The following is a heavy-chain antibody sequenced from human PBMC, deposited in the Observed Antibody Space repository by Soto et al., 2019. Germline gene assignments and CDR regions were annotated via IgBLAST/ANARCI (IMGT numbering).Heavy chain of an antibody. V-gene: IGHV1-69*01. CDR2: VIPIFSIV. D-gene: IGHD3-3*02. Sequence: QVQLVQSGAEVQRPGSSVKVSCKASGGTFSNSPIAWVRLAPGQGLEWMGGVIPIFSIVKYAQKFQGRFTFTADDYTSTDYMELSSLTSEDTAVYYWARGRTIFGGVNVDYWGQGTLVTVSS. CDR3: ARGRTIFGGVNVDY. J-gene: IGHJ4*02. CDR1: GGTFSNSP.